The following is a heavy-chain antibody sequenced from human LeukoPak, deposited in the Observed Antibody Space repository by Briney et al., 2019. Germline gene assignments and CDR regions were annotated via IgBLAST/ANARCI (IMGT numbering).Heavy chain of an antibody. Sequence: SQTLSLTCAVSGGSISSGGYYWSWHRQHPGEGLEWVGYIFYNGATDYNPSLKGRVSISLDTSQNQFSLNLYSVTPADTAVYYCARLQGSRTATVDFRGQGTRVTVSS. V-gene: IGHV4-31*11. CDR1: GGSISSGGYY. D-gene: IGHD1-26*01. CDR2: IFYNGAT. J-gene: IGHJ4*02. CDR3: ARLQGSRTATVDF.